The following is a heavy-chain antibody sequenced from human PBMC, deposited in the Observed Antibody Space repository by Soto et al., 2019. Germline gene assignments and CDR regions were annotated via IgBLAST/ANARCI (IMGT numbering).Heavy chain of an antibody. CDR3: SKDPGQLIVYFDY. Sequence: GGDLRHPWAASEFILSHYALSWGRQAPGKGLEWVSSISDNGGTTYYADSVKGRFTISRDNSKNTLYLQMNSLRAEDTAVYYCSKDPGQLIVYFDYWGQGNQVTGSS. V-gene: IGHV3-23*01. J-gene: IGHJ4*02. CDR2: ISDNGGTT. CDR1: EFILSHYA. D-gene: IGHD2-2*01.